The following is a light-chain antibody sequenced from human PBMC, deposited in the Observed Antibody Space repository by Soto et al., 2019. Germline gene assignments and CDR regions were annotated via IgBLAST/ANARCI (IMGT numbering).Light chain of an antibody. CDR1: QSVTSNY. CDR2: GAS. CDR3: QQYTGPPIT. Sequence: IGLTPSPGTLSLSPGERATLSCRASQSVTSNYLAWYQQRPGQAPRLLIYGASTRAAGIPDRFSGSGSGTDFTLTITRLEPEDSAVYFCQQYTGPPITFGQGTRLEI. V-gene: IGKV3-20*01. J-gene: IGKJ5*01.